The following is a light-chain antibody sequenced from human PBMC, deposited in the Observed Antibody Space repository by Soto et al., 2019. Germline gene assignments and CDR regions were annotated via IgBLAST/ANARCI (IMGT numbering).Light chain of an antibody. V-gene: IGKV3-20*01. CDR3: QQYSSSPIT. Sequence: EVVIAQFPGTLSLSPGEGATLSCRASERVNSNYLAWYQQRPGQPPRLLISGASSRATDTPDRFSGSGSGTDFTLTIAGLEPADSAVYYCQQYSSSPITFGQGTRLEIK. CDR2: GAS. CDR1: ERVNSNY. J-gene: IGKJ5*01.